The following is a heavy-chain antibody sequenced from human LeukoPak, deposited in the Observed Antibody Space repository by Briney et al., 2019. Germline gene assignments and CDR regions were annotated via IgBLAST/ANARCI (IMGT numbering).Heavy chain of an antibody. D-gene: IGHD3-22*01. J-gene: IGHJ4*02. CDR2: INSDGSST. CDR1: GFTFSSYW. Sequence: GGSLRLSCAASGFTFSSYWMHWVRQAPGKGLVWVSRINSDGSSTSYADSVKGRFTISRDNAKNTLYLQMNSLRAEDTAVYYCARRPLNYYYDSSGCFDYWGQGTLVTVSS. CDR3: ARRPLNYYYDSSGCFDY. V-gene: IGHV3-74*01.